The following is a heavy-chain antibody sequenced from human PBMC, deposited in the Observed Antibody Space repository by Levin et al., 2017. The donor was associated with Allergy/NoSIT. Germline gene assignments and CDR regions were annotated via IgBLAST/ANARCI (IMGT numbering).Heavy chain of an antibody. CDR3: ARDGSEQWLVRTGGSVAVPKNHLGNWFDP. CDR1: GGSISSYY. D-gene: IGHD6-19*01. CDR2: IYTSGST. V-gene: IGHV4-4*07. J-gene: IGHJ5*02. Sequence: SETLSLTCTVSGGSISSYYWSWIRQPAGKGLEWIGRIYTSGSTNYNPSLKSRVTMSVDTSKNQFSLKLSSVTAADTAVYYCARDGSEQWLVRTGGSVAVPKNHLGNWFDPWGQGTLVTVSS.